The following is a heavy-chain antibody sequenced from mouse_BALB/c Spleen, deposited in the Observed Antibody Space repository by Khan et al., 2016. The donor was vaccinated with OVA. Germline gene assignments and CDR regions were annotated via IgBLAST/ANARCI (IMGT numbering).Heavy chain of an antibody. D-gene: IGHD1-1*01. CDR1: GSVFSSSW. CDR2: IYPGDGDT. Sequence: QVQLKQSGAELVRPGSSVQLSCKASGSVFSSSWMNWVKQRPGQGLEWIGQIYPGDGDTNYNGKFKGKATLTADKSSSTAYMQLTSLTSEDSAVYFCARYYGSRFAYWGQGTLVTVSA. CDR3: ARYYGSRFAY. J-gene: IGHJ3*01. V-gene: IGHV1-80*01.